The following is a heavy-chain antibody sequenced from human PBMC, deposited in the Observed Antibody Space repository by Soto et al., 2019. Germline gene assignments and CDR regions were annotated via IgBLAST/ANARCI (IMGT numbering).Heavy chain of an antibody. V-gene: IGHV3-23*01. CDR3: ARDRQPDGIWTFDY. J-gene: IGHJ4*02. D-gene: IGHD1-1*01. CDR1: VFSMSCGT. Sequence: PGVCMRLSCSVSVFSMSCGTMGWVRLAPGKGLEWVASIFSGGSGKEYAESVTGRFSLSRDNSKNIMYLQMNSLRVEDTALYYCARDRQPDGIWTFDYWGRGTLVTVSS. CDR2: IFSGGSGK.